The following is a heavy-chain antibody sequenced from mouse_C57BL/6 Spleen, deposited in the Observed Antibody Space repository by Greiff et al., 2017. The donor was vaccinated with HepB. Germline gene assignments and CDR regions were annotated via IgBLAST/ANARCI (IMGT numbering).Heavy chain of an antibody. J-gene: IGHJ1*03. CDR2: IWTGGGT. V-gene: IGHV2-9-1*01. Sequence: QVQLKESGPGLVAPSQSLSITCTVSGFSLTSYAISWVRQPPGKGLEWLGVIWTGGGTNYNSALKSRLSISKDNSKSQVFLKMNSLQTDDTARYYCASNEFGSSYWYFDVWGTGTTVTVSS. CDR1: GFSLTSYA. CDR3: ASNEFGSSYWYFDV. D-gene: IGHD1-1*01.